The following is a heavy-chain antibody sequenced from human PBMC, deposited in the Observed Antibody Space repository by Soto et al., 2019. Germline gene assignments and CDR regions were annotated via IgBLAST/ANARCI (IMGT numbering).Heavy chain of an antibody. CDR1: GFSLSNAGLG. J-gene: IGHJ5*02. CDR2: IFSNDEK. CDR3: ASTYSTSWYWFDP. Sequence: QVTVKESGPVLVKPTETLTLTCTVSGFSLSNAGLGVSGIRQPPGKALEWLAHIFSNDEKSYSTSLKSRLTIPKVTSKSQVVLTMTNMDPLDTATSHCASTYSTSWYWFDPWGQRTLVTVSS. V-gene: IGHV2-26*04. D-gene: IGHD6-13*01.